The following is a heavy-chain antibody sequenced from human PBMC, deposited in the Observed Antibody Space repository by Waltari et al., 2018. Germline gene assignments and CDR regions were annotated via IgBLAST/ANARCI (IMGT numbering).Heavy chain of an antibody. Sequence: QVQLVQSGAEVKKPGSSVKVSCKASGGTFSSYAISWVRQAPGQGLEWMGGIIPIFVTANYAQKFQGRVTITADKSTSTAYMELSSLRSEDTAVYYCQCGSSRKSGRTFDYWGQGTLVTVSS. CDR3: QCGSSRKSGRTFDY. D-gene: IGHD1-26*01. CDR2: IIPIFVTA. J-gene: IGHJ4*02. V-gene: IGHV1-69*14. CDR1: GGTFSSYA.